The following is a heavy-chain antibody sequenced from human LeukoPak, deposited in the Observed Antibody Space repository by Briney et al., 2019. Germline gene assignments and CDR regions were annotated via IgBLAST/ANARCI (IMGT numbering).Heavy chain of an antibody. CDR2: ISWNSGSI. CDR1: GFTFDDYA. J-gene: IGHJ4*02. D-gene: IGHD1-26*01. V-gene: IGHV3-9*01. Sequence: PGGSLRLSCAASGFTFDDYAMHWVRQAPGKGLEWVSGISWNSGSIGYADSVKGRFTISRDNAKNSLYLQMNSLRAEDTALYYCAKGTWEYYFDYWGQGTLVTVSS. CDR3: AKGTWEYYFDY.